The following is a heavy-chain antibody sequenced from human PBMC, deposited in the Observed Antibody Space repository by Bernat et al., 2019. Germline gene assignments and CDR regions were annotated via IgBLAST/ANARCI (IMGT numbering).Heavy chain of an antibody. J-gene: IGHJ4*02. D-gene: IGHD6-13*01. CDR1: GGTFSSYA. CDR3: ARYRSVAAAGPYYFDY. Sequence: QVQLVQSGAEVKKPGSSVKVSCKASGGTFSSYAISWVRQAPGQGLEWMGGIIPIFGTANYAQKFKGRVTITADESTSTAYMELSSLRYEDTAVYYCARYRSVAAAGPYYFDYWGQGNLVTVSS. V-gene: IGHV1-69*12. CDR2: IIPIFGTA.